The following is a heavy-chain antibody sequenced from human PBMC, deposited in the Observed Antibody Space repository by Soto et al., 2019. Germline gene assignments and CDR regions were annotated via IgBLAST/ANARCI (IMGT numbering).Heavy chain of an antibody. CDR3: ARGGYSSGSNFDY. Sequence: GASVKVSCKASGYTFTSYAIHWVRQAPGQRLEWMGWINAGNGNTKYSQKFQGRVTITRDTSASTAYMELSSLRSEDTAVYYCARGGYSSGSNFDYWGQGTLVTVSS. CDR1: GYTFTSYA. D-gene: IGHD6-19*01. CDR2: INAGNGNT. V-gene: IGHV1-3*01. J-gene: IGHJ4*02.